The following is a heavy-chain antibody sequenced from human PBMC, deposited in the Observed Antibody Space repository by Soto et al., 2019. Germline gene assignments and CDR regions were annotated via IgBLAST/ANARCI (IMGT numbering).Heavy chain of an antibody. V-gene: IGHV3-30*18. CDR3: AKDREGRITMVRGGAYGMDV. D-gene: IGHD3-10*01. CDR1: GFTFSSYG. CDR2: ISYDGSNK. J-gene: IGHJ6*02. Sequence: PGGSLRLSCAASGFTFSSYGMHWVRQAPGKGLEWVAVISYDGSNKYYADSVKGRFTISRDNSKNTLYLQMNSLRAEDTAVYYCAKDREGRITMVRGGAYGMDVWGQGTTVTVSS.